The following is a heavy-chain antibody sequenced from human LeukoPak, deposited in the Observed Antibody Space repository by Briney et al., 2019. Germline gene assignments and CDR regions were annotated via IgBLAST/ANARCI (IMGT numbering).Heavy chain of an antibody. Sequence: SETLSLTCTVSGGSISSHYWSWIRQPPGKGLEWIGYIYYSGSTNYNHSLKSRGTISVDTSKNKFYLKLRSVTAADTAVYYCARGGDIVVVPAGEYYFDYWGQGTLVTVSS. V-gene: IGHV4-59*11. D-gene: IGHD2-2*01. J-gene: IGHJ4*02. CDR1: GGSISSHY. CDR2: IYYSGST. CDR3: ARGGDIVVVPAGEYYFDY.